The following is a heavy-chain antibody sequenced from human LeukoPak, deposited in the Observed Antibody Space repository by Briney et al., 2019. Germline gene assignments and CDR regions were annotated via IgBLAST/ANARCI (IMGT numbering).Heavy chain of an antibody. Sequence: GRSLRLSCAASGFTFSRWAMHWVRQAPGKGLEWVAVMSCDGSNKYYADSVKGRFTISRDNSKNTLYLQMDSLRAEDTALYYCAKGSGINHYHWIDPWGQGTLVTVSS. J-gene: IGHJ5*02. CDR2: MSCDGSNK. V-gene: IGHV3-30-3*01. CDR1: GFTFSRWA. CDR3: AKGSGINHYHWIDP. D-gene: IGHD1-14*01.